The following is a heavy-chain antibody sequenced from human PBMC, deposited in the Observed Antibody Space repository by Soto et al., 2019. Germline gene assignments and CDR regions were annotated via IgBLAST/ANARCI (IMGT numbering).Heavy chain of an antibody. CDR3: SRALGGPAGTYFDF. V-gene: IGHV3-13*01. CDR1: GFIFSNFD. CDR2: IGIAGDT. D-gene: IGHD7-27*01. Sequence: GGSLRLSCVGSGFIFSNFDMHWVRQVTGNDLEWVAAIGIAGDTYYTDSVKGRFTGSRENARNSVFLHMNSLRAGDTAVYFCSRALGGPAGTYFDFWGQGTLVTVSS. J-gene: IGHJ4*02.